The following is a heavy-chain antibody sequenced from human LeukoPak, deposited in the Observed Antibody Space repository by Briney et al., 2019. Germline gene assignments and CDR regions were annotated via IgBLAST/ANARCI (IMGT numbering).Heavy chain of an antibody. CDR1: GGSISTTNYY. CDR2: IYSSGNT. J-gene: IGHJ4*02. CDR3: ARCYYDSSGYDY. V-gene: IGHV4-39*01. Sequence: SETLSLTCTVSGGSISTTNYYWGWIRQPPGRDLEWIGSIYSSGNTYYNPSLESRVTISVDTSKNQLSLKLTSVTAADTSVYYCARCYYDSSGYDYWGQGTLVTVSS. D-gene: IGHD3-22*01.